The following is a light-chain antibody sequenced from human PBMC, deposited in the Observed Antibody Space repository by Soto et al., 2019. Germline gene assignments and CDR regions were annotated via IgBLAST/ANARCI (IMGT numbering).Light chain of an antibody. Sequence: QSVLTQPGSVSESPGQSITISCTGTSTDVGGYNYVSWYQQHTGKAPKLMIYEVTNRPSGVSTRFSGSKSCNTASLTISGLQGEDEADYYCCSFTSGNTAYVFGTGTKVTV. V-gene: IGLV2-14*01. J-gene: IGLJ1*01. CDR3: CSFTSGNTAYV. CDR2: EVT. CDR1: STDVGGYNY.